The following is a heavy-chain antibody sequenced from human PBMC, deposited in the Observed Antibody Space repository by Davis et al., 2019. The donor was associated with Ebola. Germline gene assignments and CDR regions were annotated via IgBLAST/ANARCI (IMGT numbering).Heavy chain of an antibody. D-gene: IGHD2-15*01. CDR1: GDSISHYY. Sequence: PGGSLRLSCTVSGDSISHYYWSWIRQTPGKGLEWIGYMYSSGSASYSPSLKSRVTISVDTSMNHISLRLTSVTAADTAVYYCARLRDIVANGAFDIWGQGTMVTVSS. J-gene: IGHJ3*02. CDR3: ARLRDIVANGAFDI. V-gene: IGHV4-59*01. CDR2: MYSSGSA.